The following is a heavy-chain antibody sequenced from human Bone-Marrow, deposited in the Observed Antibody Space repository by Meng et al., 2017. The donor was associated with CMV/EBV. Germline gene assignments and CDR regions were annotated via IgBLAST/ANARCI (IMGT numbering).Heavy chain of an antibody. V-gene: IGHV3-23*03. CDR1: GFTFSNYA. CDR2: IYSGGSST. Sequence: GESLKISCAASGFTFSNYAMSWVRQAPGKGLEWVSVIYSGGSSTYYADSVKGRFTISRDNSKNTLYMQMNSLRAEDTAVYNCAKDRGAGGDFDYWGQGTLVTVSS. J-gene: IGHJ4*02. D-gene: IGHD3-16*01. CDR3: AKDRGAGGDFDY.